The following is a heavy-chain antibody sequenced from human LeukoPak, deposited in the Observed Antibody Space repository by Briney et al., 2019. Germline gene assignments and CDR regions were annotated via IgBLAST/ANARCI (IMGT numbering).Heavy chain of an antibody. D-gene: IGHD3/OR15-3a*01. J-gene: IGHJ4*02. CDR3: ARDDGFSCYSY. CDR1: GFTFSSYW. Sequence: PGGSLRLSCAASGFTFSSYWMTWVRQAPGKGLEWVANMNLDGSEKYYVDSAKGRFIISRDNAKNSLFLQMNSLIAEDTAVYYCARDDGFSCYSYWGQGTLVTVSS. V-gene: IGHV3-7*01. CDR2: MNLDGSEK.